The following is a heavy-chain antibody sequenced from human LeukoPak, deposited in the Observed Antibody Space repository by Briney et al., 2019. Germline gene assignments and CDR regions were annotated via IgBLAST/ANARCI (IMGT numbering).Heavy chain of an antibody. CDR1: GFTFSASA. CDR2: VRSKTNNYAT. J-gene: IGHJ4*02. D-gene: IGHD2-15*01. Sequence: HPGGSLRLSCTASGFTFSASAMHWVRQASGKGLEWVGRVRSKTNNYATEYAVSVKGRFSISRDDSKNTVYLQMNSLKTDDTAVYYCTRLRGERASGDYWGQGTLVTVSS. CDR3: TRLRGERASGDY. V-gene: IGHV3-73*01.